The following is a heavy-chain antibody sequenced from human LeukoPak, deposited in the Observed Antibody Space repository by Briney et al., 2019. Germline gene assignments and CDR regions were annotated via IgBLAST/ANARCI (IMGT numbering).Heavy chain of an antibody. V-gene: IGHV3-49*04. J-gene: IGHJ4*02. CDR1: GFTFGDYG. D-gene: IGHD3-3*01. Sequence: GGSLRLSCTASGFTFGDYGMSWVRQAPGKGLEWVGFIRSKAYGGTTENAASVRARFTISRDDSKSIAYLRMNNLKTEDTAVYYCTRVHDFWSGSYFDYWGQGTLVTVSS. CDR3: TRVHDFWSGSYFDY. CDR2: IRSKAYGGTT.